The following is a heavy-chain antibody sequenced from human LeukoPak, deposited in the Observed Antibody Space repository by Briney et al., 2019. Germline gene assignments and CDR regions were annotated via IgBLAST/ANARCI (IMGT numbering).Heavy chain of an antibody. Sequence: GRSLRLSCAASGFTFSSYGMHWVRQAPGKGLVWVSRINSDGSSTSYADSVKGRFTISRDNAKNTLYLQMNSLRAEDTAVYYCARETDTSGYYVDYWGQGTLVTVSS. CDR1: GFTFSSYG. J-gene: IGHJ4*02. V-gene: IGHV3-74*01. CDR3: ARETDTSGYYVDY. D-gene: IGHD3-22*01. CDR2: INSDGSST.